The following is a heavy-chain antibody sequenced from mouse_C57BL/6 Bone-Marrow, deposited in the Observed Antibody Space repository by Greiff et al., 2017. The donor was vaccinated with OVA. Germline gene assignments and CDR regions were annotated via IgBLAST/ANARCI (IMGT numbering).Heavy chain of an antibody. CDR2: IDPSDSYT. J-gene: IGHJ3*01. CDR1: GYTFTSYW. D-gene: IGHD2-1*01. Sequence: VQLQQPGAELVKPGASVKLSCKASGYTFTSYWMQWVKQRPGQGLEWIGEIDPSDSYTNYNQKFKGKATLTVDTSSSTAYMQLSSLTSEDSAVYYGARDGNYVWFAYWGQGTLVTVSA. CDR3: ARDGNYVWFAY. V-gene: IGHV1-50*01.